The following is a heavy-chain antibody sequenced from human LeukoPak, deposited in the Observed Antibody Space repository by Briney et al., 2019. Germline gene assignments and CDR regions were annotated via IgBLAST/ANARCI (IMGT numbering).Heavy chain of an antibody. CDR3: ARDREGYQLPQMHHYYYMDV. V-gene: IGHV3-7*01. D-gene: IGHD2-2*01. CDR2: IKQDGSEK. Sequence: GGSLRLSCVASGFAFSSYWMNWVRQAPGKGLEWVANIKQDGSEKYYVDSVKGRFTISRDNAKDSLYLQMNSLRAEDTAVYYCARDREGYQLPQMHHYYYMDVWSKGTTVTISS. CDR1: GFAFSSYW. J-gene: IGHJ6*03.